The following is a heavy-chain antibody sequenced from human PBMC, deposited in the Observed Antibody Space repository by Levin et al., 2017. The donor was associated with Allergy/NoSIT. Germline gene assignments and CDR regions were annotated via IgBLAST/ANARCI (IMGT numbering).Heavy chain of an antibody. CDR1: GFTFSSYA. Sequence: PGGSLRLSCAASGFTFSSYAMHWVRQAPGKGLEWVAVISYDGSNKYYADSVKGRFTISRDNSKNTLYLQMNSLRAEDTAVYYCAREEGGSLDYWGQGTLVTVSS. V-gene: IGHV3-30*04. J-gene: IGHJ4*02. D-gene: IGHD1-26*01. CDR2: ISYDGSNK. CDR3: AREEGGSLDY.